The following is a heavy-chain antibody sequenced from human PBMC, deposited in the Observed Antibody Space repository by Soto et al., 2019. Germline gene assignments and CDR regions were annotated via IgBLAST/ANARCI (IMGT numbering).Heavy chain of an antibody. CDR3: ARDRDSGSYSY. CDR2: IIPIFGTA. J-gene: IGHJ4*02. Sequence: ASVKVSCMASGGTFSSYAISWVRQAPGQGLEWMGGIIPIFGTANYAQKFQGRVTITADESTSTAYMELSSLRSEDTAVYYCARDRDSGSYSYWGQGTLVTVSS. CDR1: GGTFSSYA. V-gene: IGHV1-69*13. D-gene: IGHD1-26*01.